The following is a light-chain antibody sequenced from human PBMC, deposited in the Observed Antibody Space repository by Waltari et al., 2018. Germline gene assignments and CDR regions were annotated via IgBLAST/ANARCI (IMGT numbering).Light chain of an antibody. Sequence: DIVMTQSPDSLAVSLGERATINCKSSQSVLFSSNNENYLAWYQQKPGQPPKLLIYWTSTRESGVPDRFSGRGSGTDFTLTISSLQAEDVAVYYCQQYYSIPRSFGQGTKLEIK. V-gene: IGKV4-1*01. CDR1: QSVLFSSNNENY. CDR3: QQYYSIPRS. CDR2: WTS. J-gene: IGKJ2*03.